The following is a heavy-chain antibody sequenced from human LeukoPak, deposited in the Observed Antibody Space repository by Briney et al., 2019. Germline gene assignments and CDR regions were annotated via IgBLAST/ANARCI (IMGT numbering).Heavy chain of an antibody. CDR1: CYTFTSYG. J-gene: IGHJ6*02. Sequence: VKVSCKASCYTFTSYGISWVRQPPGQGLDWMGGVIPIFCTANYAQKFQGRVTITTDESTSTDYMELSSLRSEDTAVYYCARHSLKLPAYYYYGMDVWGQGTTVTVSS. CDR3: ARHSLKLPAYYYYGMDV. D-gene: IGHD3-9*01. V-gene: IGHV1-69*05. CDR2: VIPIFCTA.